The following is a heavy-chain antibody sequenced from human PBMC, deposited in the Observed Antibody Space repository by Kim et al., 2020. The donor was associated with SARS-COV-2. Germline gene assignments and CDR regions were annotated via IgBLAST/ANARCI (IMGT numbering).Heavy chain of an antibody. J-gene: IGHJ4*02. V-gene: IGHV4-34*01. CDR1: GGSFSGYY. D-gene: IGHD6-13*01. CDR2: INHSGST. CDR3: AGKGIAAAGTSGFDY. Sequence: SETLSLTCAVYGGSFSGYYWSWIRQPPGKGLEWIGEINHSGSTNYNPSLKSRVTISVDTSKNQFSLKLSSVTAADTAVYYCAGKGIAAAGTSGFDYWGQG.